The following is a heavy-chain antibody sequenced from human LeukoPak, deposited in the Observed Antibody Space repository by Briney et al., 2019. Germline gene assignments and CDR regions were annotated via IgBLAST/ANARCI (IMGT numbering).Heavy chain of an antibody. J-gene: IGHJ3*02. CDR2: INPNSGGT. CDR3: AREWPTYYYDSSGYHDAFDI. D-gene: IGHD3-22*01. CDR1: GYTFTGYY. V-gene: IGHV1-2*02. Sequence: ASVKVSCKASGYTFTGYYMHWVRQAPGQGLEWMGWINPNSGGTKYAQKFQGRVTMTRDTSVSTAYMELSRLRSDDTAVYYCAREWPTYYYDSSGYHDAFDIWGQGTMVTVSS.